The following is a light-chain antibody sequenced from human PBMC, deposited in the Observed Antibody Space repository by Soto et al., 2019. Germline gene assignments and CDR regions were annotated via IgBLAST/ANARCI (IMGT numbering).Light chain of an antibody. J-gene: IGLJ1*01. CDR2: HVS. CDR1: SSDVGGYNY. CDR3: SSYTSSSTDV. Sequence: QSALTQPASVSGSPGQSITISCTGTSSDVGGYNYVSWYQQHPGKAPKLMIYHVSNRPSGVSDRFSGSKSGNTASLTISGLQAEDEADYYCSSYTSSSTDVFGTGTKLTVL. V-gene: IGLV2-14*01.